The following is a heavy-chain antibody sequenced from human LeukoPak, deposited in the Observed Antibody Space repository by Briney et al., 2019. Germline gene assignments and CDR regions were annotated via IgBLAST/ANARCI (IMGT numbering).Heavy chain of an antibody. D-gene: IGHD3-22*01. Sequence: ASVTVSCKASGYTFTDYYILWVRQAPGQGPEWMGWISPNSGGTNYAQNFKGRVTMTRDTSISTAYMELNSLTSDDTAVYYCASLKNYYDSSGYLVTDAFDIWGQGTMVTVSS. CDR3: ASLKNYYDSSGYLVTDAFDI. J-gene: IGHJ3*02. V-gene: IGHV1-2*02. CDR2: ISPNSGGT. CDR1: GYTFTDYY.